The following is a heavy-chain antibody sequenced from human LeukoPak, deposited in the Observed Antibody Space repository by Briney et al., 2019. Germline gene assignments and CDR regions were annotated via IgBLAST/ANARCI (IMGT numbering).Heavy chain of an antibody. CDR2: ISSGSSAI. D-gene: IGHD3-10*01. V-gene: IGHV3-11*01. J-gene: IGHJ4*02. CDR1: GFTFSDYF. Sequence: GGSLRLSCAASGFTFSDYFMSWIRQAPGKGPEWVSYISSGSSAIYYADSVKGRFTISRDNAKNSLYLQMNSRRAEDTAVYYCARDMGFFDSWGRGTLVTVSS. CDR3: ARDMGFFDS.